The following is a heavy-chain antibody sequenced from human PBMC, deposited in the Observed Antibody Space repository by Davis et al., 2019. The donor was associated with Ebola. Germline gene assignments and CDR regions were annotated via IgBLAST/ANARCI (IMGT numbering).Heavy chain of an antibody. CDR2: ISYDGSNK. Sequence: GGSLRLSCAASGFNFDGFDDYAMHWVRQAPGKGLEWVAVISYDGSNKYYADSVKGRFTISRDNSKNTLYLQMNSLRAEDTAVYYCWLTAAYWGQGTLVTVSS. CDR1: GFNFDGFDDYA. CDR3: WLTAAY. D-gene: IGHD2-21*02. V-gene: IGHV3-30*03. J-gene: IGHJ4*02.